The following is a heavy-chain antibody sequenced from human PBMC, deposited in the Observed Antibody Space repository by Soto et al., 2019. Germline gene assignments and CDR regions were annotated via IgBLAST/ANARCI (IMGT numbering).Heavy chain of an antibody. CDR1: GLTVSSYW. D-gene: IGHD3-3*01. Sequence: EDQLVESGGGLVQPGGSLRLSCAASGLTVSSYWMHWVRHAPGKGRVWVSRIKRDGSSTRYADSVEGRFTISRDNAKNTVYLQMNSLRGEDTAVYYCARENGHGTYYTPSWCQGTLVTVSS. V-gene: IGHV3-74*01. CDR2: IKRDGSST. CDR3: ARENGHGTYYTPS. J-gene: IGHJ5*02.